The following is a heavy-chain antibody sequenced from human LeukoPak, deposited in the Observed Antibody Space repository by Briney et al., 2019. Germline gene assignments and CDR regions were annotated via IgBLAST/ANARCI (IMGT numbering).Heavy chain of an antibody. CDR1: GYTFTGYY. V-gene: IGHV1-2*02. CDR2: NNPNSGGT. CDR3: ARVDILTGYLHYFDY. Sequence: ASVKVSCKASGYTFTGYYMHWVRQAPGQGLEWMGWNNPNSGGTNYAQKFQGRVTMTRDTSISTAYMELSRLRSDDTAVYYCARVDILTGYLHYFDYWGQGTLVTVSS. J-gene: IGHJ4*02. D-gene: IGHD3-9*01.